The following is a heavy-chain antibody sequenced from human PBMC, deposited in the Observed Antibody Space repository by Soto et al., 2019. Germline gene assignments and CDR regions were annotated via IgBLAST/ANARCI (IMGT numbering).Heavy chain of an antibody. Sequence: QVPLVQSGAEVKKPGASVKVSCKASGYTFTSYDINWVRQATGQGLEWMGWMNPNSGNTGYAQKFQGRVTMTRSTSINTAYMELSSLRSEDTAVYYCARGGYYYDSSAYYRPFDYWGQGTLVTVSS. D-gene: IGHD3-22*01. CDR3: ARGGYYYDSSAYYRPFDY. CDR1: GYTFTSYD. J-gene: IGHJ4*02. V-gene: IGHV1-8*01. CDR2: MNPNSGNT.